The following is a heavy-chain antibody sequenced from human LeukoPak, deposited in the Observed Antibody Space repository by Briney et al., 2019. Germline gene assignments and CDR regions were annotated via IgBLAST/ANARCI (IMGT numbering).Heavy chain of an antibody. Sequence: GGSLRLSCAASGFTFSSYAMHWVRQAPGKGLEWVAVISYGGSNKYYADSVKGRFTISRDNSKNTLYLQMNSLRAEDTAVYYCARAHIQYDFWSGYYGYWGQGTLVTVSS. CDR2: ISYGGSNK. V-gene: IGHV3-30-3*01. J-gene: IGHJ4*02. CDR1: GFTFSSYA. D-gene: IGHD3-3*01. CDR3: ARAHIQYDFWSGYYGY.